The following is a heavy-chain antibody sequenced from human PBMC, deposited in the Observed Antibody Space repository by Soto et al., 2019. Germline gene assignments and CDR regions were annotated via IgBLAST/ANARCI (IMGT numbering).Heavy chain of an antibody. V-gene: IGHV3-7*03. CDR3: ARDVNVVFFDL. CDR1: GFTFTDHW. J-gene: IGHJ2*01. CDR2: MNDDGNEK. D-gene: IGHD2-15*01. Sequence: EVHLVESGGGLVQPGGSLRLSCAASGFTFTDHWRAWVRQAPGSGLEWVANMNDDGNEKYYVNSVKGRFTISRDNAKNSLYLQMNSLRAEDTAVYYCARDVNVVFFDLWGRGTLVTVSS.